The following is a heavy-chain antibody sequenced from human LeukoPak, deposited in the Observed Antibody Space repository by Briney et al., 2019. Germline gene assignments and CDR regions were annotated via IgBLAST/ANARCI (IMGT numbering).Heavy chain of an antibody. CDR1: GFTFSSYA. CDR3: AKENDYCSGGSCYYYYFDY. Sequence: GGSLRLSCAASGFTFSSYAMSWVRQAPGEGLEWVSAISGSGGSTYYADSVKGRFTISRDNSKNTLYLQMNSLRAEDTAVYYCAKENDYCSGGSCYYYYFDYWGQGTLVTVSS. D-gene: IGHD2-15*01. V-gene: IGHV3-23*01. J-gene: IGHJ4*02. CDR2: ISGSGGST.